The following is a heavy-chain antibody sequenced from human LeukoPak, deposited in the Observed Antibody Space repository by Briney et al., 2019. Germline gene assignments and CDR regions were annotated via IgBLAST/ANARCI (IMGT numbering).Heavy chain of an antibody. J-gene: IGHJ3*02. CDR3: ASPAAMVAFDI. D-gene: IGHD2-2*01. Sequence: NPGGSLRLSCAASGFTFSSYSMNWVRQAPGKGLEWVSSISSSSYIYYADSVKGRFTISRDNAKNSLYLQMNSLRAEDTAVYYCASPAAMVAFDIWGQGTMVTVSS. CDR1: GFTFSSYS. CDR2: ISSSSYI. V-gene: IGHV3-21*01.